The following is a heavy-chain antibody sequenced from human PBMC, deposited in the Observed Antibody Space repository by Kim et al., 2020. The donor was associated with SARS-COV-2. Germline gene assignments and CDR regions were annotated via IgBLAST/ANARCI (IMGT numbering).Heavy chain of an antibody. D-gene: IGHD3-10*01. CDR3: ARVYGSGSYHLYYFDY. Sequence: SLKSAITISVDTAKNQFSLKLSSVTAADPAVYYCARVYGSGSYHLYYFDYWGQGTLVTVSS. V-gene: IGHV4-39*01. J-gene: IGHJ4*02.